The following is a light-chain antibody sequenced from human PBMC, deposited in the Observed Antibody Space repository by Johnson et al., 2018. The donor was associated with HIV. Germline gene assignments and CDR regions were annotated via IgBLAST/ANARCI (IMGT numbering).Light chain of an antibody. J-gene: IGLJ1*01. Sequence: QPVLTQPPSVSAAPGQKVTISCSGSSSNIGNNYVSWYQQLPGTAPKLLIYENNKRPSGIPDRFSGSKSGTSATLGITGLQTGDEADDYCGTWDSSLRMVFGTGSNVTVL. CDR2: ENN. CDR3: GTWDSSLRMV. CDR1: SSNIGNNY. V-gene: IGLV1-51*02.